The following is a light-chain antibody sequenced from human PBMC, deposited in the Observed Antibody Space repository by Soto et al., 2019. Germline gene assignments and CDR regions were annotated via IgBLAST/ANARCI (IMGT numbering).Light chain of an antibody. CDR3: QQYNSPWT. J-gene: IGKJ1*01. CDR1: QSVSNW. V-gene: IGKV1-5*01. CDR2: DAS. Sequence: DIQITQSPSNLSASLGDRVTIACRASQSVSNWLAWYQQKPGKAPKVLIYDASSLERGVPSRFSGSGSGTEFTLTISGLQPDDSATYYCQQYNSPWTFGQGTKVDIK.